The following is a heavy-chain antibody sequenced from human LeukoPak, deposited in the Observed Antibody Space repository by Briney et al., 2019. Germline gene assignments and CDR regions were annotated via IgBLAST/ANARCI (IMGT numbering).Heavy chain of an antibody. Sequence: PGGSLRLSCAASGFTFSSYAMHWVRQAPGKGLEWVAVISYDGGNKYYADSVKGRFTISRDNSKNTLYLQMNSLRAEDTAVYYCARDRGTMVRGVIWYFDYWGQGTLVTVSS. D-gene: IGHD3-10*01. CDR3: ARDRGTMVRGVIWYFDY. V-gene: IGHV3-30-3*01. J-gene: IGHJ4*02. CDR2: ISYDGGNK. CDR1: GFTFSSYA.